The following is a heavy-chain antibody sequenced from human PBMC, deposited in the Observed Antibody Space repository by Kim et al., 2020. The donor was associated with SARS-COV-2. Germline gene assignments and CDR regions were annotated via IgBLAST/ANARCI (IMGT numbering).Heavy chain of an antibody. J-gene: IGHJ4*02. CDR2: T. V-gene: IGHV3-23*01. Sequence: TYCAAPVKGRFTISRENSKNTLYRQMNSLSAEDTAVYYWAKEMGTLGFDYWGQGTLVTVSS. D-gene: IGHD7-27*01. CDR3: AKEMGTLGFDY.